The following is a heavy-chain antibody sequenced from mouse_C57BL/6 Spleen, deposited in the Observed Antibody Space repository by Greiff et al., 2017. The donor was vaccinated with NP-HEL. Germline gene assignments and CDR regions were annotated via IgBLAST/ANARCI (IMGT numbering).Heavy chain of an antibody. J-gene: IGHJ2*01. CDR1: GFSLTSYG. CDR3: STFTSELNYFDY. Sequence: QVQLKESGPGLVAPSQSLSIPCTVSGFSLTSYGVSWVRQPPGKGLEWLGVIWGDGRTNYHSAPISSLSISKDNSKSQVFLKLNSLQTDDTATYYCSTFTSELNYFDYWGQGTTLTVSS. V-gene: IGHV2-3*01. D-gene: IGHD2-12*01. CDR2: IWGDGRT.